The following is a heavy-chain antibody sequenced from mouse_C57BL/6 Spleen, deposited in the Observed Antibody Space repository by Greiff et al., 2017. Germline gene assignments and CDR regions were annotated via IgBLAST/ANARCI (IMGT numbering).Heavy chain of an antibody. CDR3: ARHENGDGYFDY. CDR1: GYTFTEYT. CDR2: FYPGSGST. D-gene: IGHD4-1*01. J-gene: IGHJ2*01. Sequence: VQGVESGAELVKPGASVKLSCTASGYTFTEYTIHWVKQRSGQGLEWIGWFYPGSGSTKYNEKFKDKATLTADKSSSAVYLELSSLTSEDSAVYVCARHENGDGYFDYWGQGTTLTVSS. V-gene: IGHV1-62-2*01.